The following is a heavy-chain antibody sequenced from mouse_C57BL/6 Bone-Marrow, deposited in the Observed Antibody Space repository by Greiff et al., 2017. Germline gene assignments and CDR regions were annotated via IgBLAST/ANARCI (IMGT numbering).Heavy chain of an antibody. CDR2: IYPGSGST. CDR3: ARSGLRRDAWFAY. CDR1: GYTFTSYW. Sequence: VQLQQSGAELVKPGASVKMSCKASGYTFTSYWITWVKQRPGQGLEWIGDIYPGSGSTNYNEKFKSKATLTVDTSSSTAYMQLSSLTSEDSAVYYCARSGLRRDAWFAYWGQGTLVTVSA. V-gene: IGHV1-55*01. D-gene: IGHD2-2*01. J-gene: IGHJ3*01.